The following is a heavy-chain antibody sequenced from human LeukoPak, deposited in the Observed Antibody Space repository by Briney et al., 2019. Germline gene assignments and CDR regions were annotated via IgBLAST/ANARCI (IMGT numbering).Heavy chain of an antibody. CDR2: IYHSGCT. CDR3: ATRYGSGSYYNGPIDY. J-gene: IGHJ4*02. D-gene: IGHD3-10*01. CDR1: GGSISSSNW. Sequence: SGTLPLTCAVSGGSISSSNWWRWVRQPPGKGLEWIGEIYHSGCTNYNPSLKSRVTISVDKSKNQFSLKLSSVTAADTAVYYCATRYGSGSYYNGPIDYWGQGNLVTVSS. V-gene: IGHV4-4*02.